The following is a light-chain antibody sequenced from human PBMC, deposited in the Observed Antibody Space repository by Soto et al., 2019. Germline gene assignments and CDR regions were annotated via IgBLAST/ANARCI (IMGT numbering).Light chain of an antibody. CDR1: QSISTY. Sequence: DIQMTQSPSSLSASVGDRVAITCRASQSISTYLNWYQQKPGKAPKLLIYAASSLQSGVPSRFSGSGSGTDFTLTISSLQPEDFTTYYCQQSYSPLLTFGGGTTVELK. J-gene: IGKJ4*01. V-gene: IGKV1-39*01. CDR3: QQSYSPLLT. CDR2: AAS.